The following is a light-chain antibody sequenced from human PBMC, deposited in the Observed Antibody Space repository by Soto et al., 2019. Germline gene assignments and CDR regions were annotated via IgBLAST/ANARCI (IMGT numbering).Light chain of an antibody. Sequence: QTVVTQPPSASGTPGQRVTISCSGSSSNIGGHTVNWYQQLPGTAPKLLIYNNNQRPSGVPDRFSGSKSGTSASLAISGLQSDDEADYYCAAWDDRLNGPLFGGGTQLTVL. CDR1: SSNIGGHT. CDR3: AAWDDRLNGPL. J-gene: IGLJ2*01. CDR2: NNN. V-gene: IGLV1-44*01.